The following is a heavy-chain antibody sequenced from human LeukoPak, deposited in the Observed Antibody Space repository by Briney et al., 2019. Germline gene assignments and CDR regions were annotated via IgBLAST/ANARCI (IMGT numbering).Heavy chain of an antibody. J-gene: IGHJ4*02. CDR3: TRGQTTYYDY. Sequence: GGSLRLSCAASGFTFSSYAMSWVRQAPGKGLEWVSAISGSGGSTYYADSVKGRFTISRDNSKNTLYLQMSSLRVEDTAVYYCTRGQTTYYDYWGQGTLVTVSS. D-gene: IGHD1-7*01. CDR1: GFTFSSYA. CDR2: ISGSGGST. V-gene: IGHV3-23*01.